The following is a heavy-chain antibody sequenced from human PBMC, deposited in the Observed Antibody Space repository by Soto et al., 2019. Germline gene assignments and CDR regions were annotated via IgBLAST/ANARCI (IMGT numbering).Heavy chain of an antibody. CDR1: GFTFSSYA. V-gene: IGHV3-30-3*01. Sequence: GGSLRLSCAASGFTFSSYAMHWVRQAPGKGLEWVAVISYDGSNKYYADSVKGRFTISRDNSKNTLYLQMNSLRAEDTAVYYCARVGRWLVRGFDYWGQGTLVTVSS. CDR3: ARVGRWLVRGFDY. J-gene: IGHJ4*02. CDR2: ISYDGSNK. D-gene: IGHD6-19*01.